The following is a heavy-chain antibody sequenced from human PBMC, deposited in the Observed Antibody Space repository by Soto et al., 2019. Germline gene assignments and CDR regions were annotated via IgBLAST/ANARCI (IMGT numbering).Heavy chain of an antibody. J-gene: IGHJ4*02. CDR1: GGSINRADYY. Sequence: QVQLQESGPGLVKPSQNMSLTCTVSGGSINRADYYWSWIRQPPGKGLEWIGFIYYSGSTNYNPSVKGRVTISVDTSKNQFSLNLRSVTAADTAVYYCARVGARYYFNRRGPLRPSTEFDCWGQGTLVTVSS. D-gene: IGHD3-22*01. V-gene: IGHV4-30-4*01. CDR3: ARVGARYYFNRRGPLRPSTEFDC. CDR2: IYYSGST.